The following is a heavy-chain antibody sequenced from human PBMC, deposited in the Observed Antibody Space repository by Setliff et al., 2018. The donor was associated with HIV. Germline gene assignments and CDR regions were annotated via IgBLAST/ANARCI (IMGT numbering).Heavy chain of an antibody. CDR2: IYWNNNE. V-gene: IGHV2-5*01. CDR3: AYSGRQLRGPYFDF. D-gene: IGHD3-10*01. CDR1: GLSLSTSGVG. Sequence: TQTLTLTCTFSGLSLSTSGVGVGWIRQSPGKALEWLAFIYWNNNEHYSTSLKNRPTVTKDTSKNRVVFTMTNMDPVDTATYYCAYSGRQLRGPYFDFWGQGTPVTVSS. J-gene: IGHJ4*02.